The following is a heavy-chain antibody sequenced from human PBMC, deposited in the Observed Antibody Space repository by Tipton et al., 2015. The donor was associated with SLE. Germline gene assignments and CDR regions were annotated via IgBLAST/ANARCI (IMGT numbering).Heavy chain of an antibody. CDR1: GGSFSGYY. Sequence: LRLSCAVYGGSFSGYYWSWIRQPPGKGLEWIGEINHSGSTNYNPSLKSRVTISVDTSKNQFSLKLNSVTAADTAVYYCASSPGVYSSGWADYWGQGTLFTVSS. V-gene: IGHV4-34*01. D-gene: IGHD6-19*01. CDR3: ASSPGVYSSGWADY. CDR2: INHSGST. J-gene: IGHJ4*02.